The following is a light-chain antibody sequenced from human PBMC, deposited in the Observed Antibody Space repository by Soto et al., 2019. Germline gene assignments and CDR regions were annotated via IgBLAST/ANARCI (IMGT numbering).Light chain of an antibody. Sequence: EIVMTQSPATLSVSPGERATLSCRASQSVSSNLAWYQQKPGQAPRLLFYGASTRATGIPARFSGTGSGTAFTLTISSLQSEDFAVYYCQQSNKWPYTVGQGTKLEIK. CDR2: GAS. V-gene: IGKV3-15*01. J-gene: IGKJ2*01. CDR3: QQSNKWPYT. CDR1: QSVSSN.